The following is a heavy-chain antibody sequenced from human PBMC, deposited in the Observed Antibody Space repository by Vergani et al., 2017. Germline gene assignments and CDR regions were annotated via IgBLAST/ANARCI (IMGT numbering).Heavy chain of an antibody. D-gene: IGHD1-7*01. V-gene: IGHV4-39*07. J-gene: IGHJ4*02. CDR2: IYYSGST. CDR3: ARDRGDELGLDY. Sequence: QLQLQESGPGLVKPSETLSLTCTVSGGSISSSSYYWGWIRQPPGKGLEWIVGIYYSGSTYYNPSLKSRVTISVDTPKNQFSLKLSSVTAADTAVYYCARDRGDELGLDYWGQGTLVTVSS. CDR1: GGSISSSSYY.